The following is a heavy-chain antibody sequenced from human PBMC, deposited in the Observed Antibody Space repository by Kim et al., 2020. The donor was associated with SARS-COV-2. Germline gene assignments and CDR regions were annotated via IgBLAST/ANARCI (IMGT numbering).Heavy chain of an antibody. D-gene: IGHD3-10*01. CDR3: ARRLSNTSGSGGHCCDL. J-gene: IGHJ2*01. V-gene: IGHV4-34*01. Sequence: SETLSLTCAVYGGSFSGFYWRWIRQPPGTGLEWIGEINHSGRTNYNPSLTSRVTISVATSKTQFSLRLTFVTAAATAVYDCARRLSNTSGSGGHCCDLW. CDR2: INHSGRT. CDR1: GGSFSGFY.